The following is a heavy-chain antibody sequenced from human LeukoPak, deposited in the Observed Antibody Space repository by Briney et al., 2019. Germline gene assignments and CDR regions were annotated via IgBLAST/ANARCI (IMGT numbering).Heavy chain of an antibody. Sequence: GGSLRLSCAASGFTFSSYWMHWVRQAPVKGLVWVSRINTDGSSTSYADSVKGRFTISRDNAQNTLFLQMNSLRAEDTAMYYCARADSSASWGQGTLVTVSS. V-gene: IGHV3-74*01. CDR2: INTDGSST. D-gene: IGHD3-22*01. J-gene: IGHJ4*02. CDR3: ARADSSAS. CDR1: GFTFSSYW.